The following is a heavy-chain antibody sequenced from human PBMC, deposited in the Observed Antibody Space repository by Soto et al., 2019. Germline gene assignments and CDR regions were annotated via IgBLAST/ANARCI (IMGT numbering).Heavy chain of an antibody. V-gene: IGHV4-59*01. J-gene: IGHJ4*02. Sequence: SETLSLTCTVSGGSISSYYWSWIRQPPGKGLEWIGYIYYSGSTNYNPSLKSRVTISVDTSKNQFSLKLSSVTAADTAVYYCARDADYGDYPDLDYWGQGTLVTVSS. D-gene: IGHD4-17*01. CDR1: GGSISSYY. CDR2: IYYSGST. CDR3: ARDADYGDYPDLDY.